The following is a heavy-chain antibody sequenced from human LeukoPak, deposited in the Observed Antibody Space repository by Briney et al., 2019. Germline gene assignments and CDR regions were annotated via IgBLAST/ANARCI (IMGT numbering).Heavy chain of an antibody. J-gene: IGHJ4*02. CDR2: ISGSGTNT. D-gene: IGHD4-17*01. CDR3: AKERQAGDYFTSDF. V-gene: IGHV3-23*01. Sequence: PGGSLRLSCAASGFPFSSYTLSWVRQAPRKGLEWVSAISGSGTNTYYSGSVKGRFTISRDNSKNTLYLQMNSPRAEDTAVYYCAKERQAGDYFTSDFWGQGTLDTVSS. CDR1: GFPFSSYT.